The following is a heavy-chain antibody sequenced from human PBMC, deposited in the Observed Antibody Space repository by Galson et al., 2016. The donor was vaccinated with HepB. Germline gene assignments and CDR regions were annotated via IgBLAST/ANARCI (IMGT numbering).Heavy chain of an antibody. Sequence: SLSLSCAASGFIFKNYAMTWVRQAPGKGLEWIAAISGTTGYTYYADSVKGRFTLSRDNSKNTLYLQMNSLRVEDTAVYFCAKGDPPHYWGQGTLVPVSS. CDR2: ISGTTGYT. V-gene: IGHV3-23*01. J-gene: IGHJ4*02. CDR3: AKGDPPHY. CDR1: GFIFKNYA.